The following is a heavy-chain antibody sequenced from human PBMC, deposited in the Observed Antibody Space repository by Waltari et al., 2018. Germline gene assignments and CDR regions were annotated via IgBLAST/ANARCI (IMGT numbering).Heavy chain of an antibody. CDR2: ISYDGRNK. V-gene: IGHV3-30*04. J-gene: IGHJ4*02. Sequence: QVQLVESGGGVVQPGRSLRLSCAASGFTFSSYAMHWVRQAPGKGLEWVAGISYDGRNKYYADSVKGRFTISRDNSKNTLYLQMNSLRAEDTAVYYCARQSSGWYYFDYWGQGTLVTVSS. CDR1: GFTFSSYA. D-gene: IGHD6-19*01. CDR3: ARQSSGWYYFDY.